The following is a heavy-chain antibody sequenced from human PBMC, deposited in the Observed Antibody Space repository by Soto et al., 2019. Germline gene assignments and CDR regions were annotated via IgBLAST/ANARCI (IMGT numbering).Heavy chain of an antibody. CDR2: ISWNSGSI. CDR1: GFTFDDYA. Sequence: EVQLVESGGGLVQPGRSLRLSCAASGFTFDDYAMHWVRQAPGKGLEWVSGISWNSGSIGYADSVKGRFTISRDNGKNSLYLHMNSLRAEDTALYYCAKDIRYDDFWSGYHGGKSMDVWGKGTTVTVSS. J-gene: IGHJ6*03. CDR3: AKDIRYDDFWSGYHGGKSMDV. V-gene: IGHV3-9*01. D-gene: IGHD3-3*01.